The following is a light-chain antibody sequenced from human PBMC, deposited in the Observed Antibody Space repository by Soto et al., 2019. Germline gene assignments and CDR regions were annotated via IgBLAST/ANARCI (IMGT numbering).Light chain of an antibody. V-gene: IGLV2-14*01. CDR1: SREVGGYNY. CDR3: SSYTSSSTLYV. CDR2: DVS. Sequence: QSVLTQPASVSGSPGQPITISCTGTSREVGGYNYVSWYQQHPGQAPKLMIYDVSNRPSGVSNRFSGSKSGNTASLTISGLQAEDEADYYCSSYTSSSTLYVFGTGTKVTVL. J-gene: IGLJ1*01.